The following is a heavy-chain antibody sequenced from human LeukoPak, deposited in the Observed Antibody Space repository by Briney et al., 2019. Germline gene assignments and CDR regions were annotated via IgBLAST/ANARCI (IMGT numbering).Heavy chain of an antibody. V-gene: IGHV1-69*04. J-gene: IGHJ4*02. CDR1: GGTFSSYA. D-gene: IGHD5-12*01. CDR3: ASAGAVATIFY. Sequence: SVKVSCKASGGTFSSYAISWVRQAPGQGLEWMGRIIPILGIANYAQKFQGRVTITADKSTSTAYMELSSLRSEDTAVYYCASAGAVATIFYWGQGTLVTVSS. CDR2: IIPILGIA.